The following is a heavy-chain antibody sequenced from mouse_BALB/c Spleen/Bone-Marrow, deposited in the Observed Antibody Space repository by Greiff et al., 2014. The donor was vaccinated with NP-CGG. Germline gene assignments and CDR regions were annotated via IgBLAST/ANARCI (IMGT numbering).Heavy chain of an antibody. V-gene: IGHV5-17*02. D-gene: IGHD1-1*01. Sequence: DVKLQESGGGLVQPGGSRKLSCAASGFTFSSFGMHWVRQAPEKGLEWVAYISSGSSTIYYADTVKGRFTISRDNPKNTLFLQMTSLRSEDTALYYCASSPYGYFDYWGQGTTLTVSS. J-gene: IGHJ2*01. CDR1: GFTFSSFG. CDR2: ISSGSSTI. CDR3: ASSPYGYFDY.